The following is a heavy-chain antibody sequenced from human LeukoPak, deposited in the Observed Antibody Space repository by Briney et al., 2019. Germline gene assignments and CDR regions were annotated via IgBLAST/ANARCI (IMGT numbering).Heavy chain of an antibody. CDR2: INAGNGNT. CDR3: ARGGSIAPFGY. J-gene: IGHJ4*02. Sequence: ASVKVSCKASGYTFTSYAMHWVRQAPGQRLEWMGWINAGNGNTKYSQKFQGRVTITRDTSASTAYMELSSLGSEDTAVYYCARGGSIAPFGYWGQGTLVTVSS. CDR1: GYTFTSYA. V-gene: IGHV1-3*01. D-gene: IGHD6-6*01.